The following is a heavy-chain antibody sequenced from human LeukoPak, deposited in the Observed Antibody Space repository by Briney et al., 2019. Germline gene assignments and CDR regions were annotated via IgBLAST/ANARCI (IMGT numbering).Heavy chain of an antibody. J-gene: IGHJ4*02. CDR1: GFTFSTYS. V-gene: IGHV4-34*01. CDR2: INHSGST. Sequence: PGGSLRLSCAASGFTFSTYSMNWARQAPGKGLEWIGEINHSGSTNYNPSLKSRVTISVDTSKNQFSLKLSSVTAADTAVYYCARGDGDYGDYFVYWGQGTLVTVSS. D-gene: IGHD4-17*01. CDR3: ARGDGDYGDYFVY.